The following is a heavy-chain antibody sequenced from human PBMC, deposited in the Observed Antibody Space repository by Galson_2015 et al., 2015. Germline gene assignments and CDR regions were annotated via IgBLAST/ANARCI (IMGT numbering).Heavy chain of an antibody. CDR2: IISSGRTM. V-gene: IGHV3-48*03. CDR1: GFTFSTYE. CDR3: ARVPSYSSSSG. D-gene: IGHD6-6*01. J-gene: IGHJ4*02. Sequence: SLRLSCAASGFTFSTYEMNWVRQAPGKGLEWLSNIISSGRTMYYADSVEGRFTISGDNAKNSLYLQMNSLRAEDTAVYYCARVPSYSSSSGWGQGTLVTVSS.